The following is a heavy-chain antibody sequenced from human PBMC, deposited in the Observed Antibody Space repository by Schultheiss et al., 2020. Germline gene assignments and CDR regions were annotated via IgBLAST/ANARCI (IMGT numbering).Heavy chain of an antibody. J-gene: IGHJ5*02. CDR3: ARDGSSYYYNSGYHYASGRSWFDP. CDR2: IYYSGST. V-gene: IGHV4-61*01. D-gene: IGHD3-22*01. CDR1: GGSVSSGSYY. Sequence: SETLSLTCSVSGGSVSSGSYYWSWIRQPPGKGLEWIGYIYYSGSTNYNPSLKSRVTISVDTSKNQFSLQLSSVTAEDTAVYYCARDGSSYYYNSGYHYASGRSWFDPWGQGIRVTVAS.